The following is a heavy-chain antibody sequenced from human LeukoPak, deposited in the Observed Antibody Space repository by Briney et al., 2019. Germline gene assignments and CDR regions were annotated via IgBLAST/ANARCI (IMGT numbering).Heavy chain of an antibody. CDR3: ARDLSSSWYMGHFDY. CDR2: IYYSGST. Sequence: SETLSLTCTVSGGSISSSSYYWGWIRQPPGKGLEWIGSIYYSGSTNYNPSLKSRVTMSVDTSKNQFSLKLSSVTAADTAVYYCARDLSSSWYMGHFDYWGQGTLVTVSS. D-gene: IGHD6-13*01. J-gene: IGHJ4*02. V-gene: IGHV4-39*07. CDR1: GGSISSSSYY.